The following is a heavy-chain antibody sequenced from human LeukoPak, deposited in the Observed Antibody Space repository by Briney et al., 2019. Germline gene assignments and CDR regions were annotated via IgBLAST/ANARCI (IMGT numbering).Heavy chain of an antibody. D-gene: IGHD1-1*01. J-gene: IGHJ5*02. Sequence: PSETLSLTCTVSGGSISTYFWSWIRQPPGKGLEWIGYIHYSGSTNYNPSLKSRVTISLDTSKNQFSLKLSSVTAADTAVYYCATLTTRGWLNPWGEGTLVTVSS. V-gene: IGHV4-59*12. CDR1: GGSISTYF. CDR2: IHYSGST. CDR3: ATLTTRGWLNP.